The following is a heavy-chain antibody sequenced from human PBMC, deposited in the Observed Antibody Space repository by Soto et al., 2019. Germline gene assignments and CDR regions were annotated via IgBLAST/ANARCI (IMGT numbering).Heavy chain of an antibody. CDR1: GFTFSSYG. J-gene: IGHJ4*02. CDR2: ISYDGSNK. CDR3: AKEDSYSFDY. Sequence: QVQLVESGGGVVQPGRSLRLSCAASGFTFSSYGMHWVRQAPGKGLEWVAVISYDGSNKYYADSVKGRFTISGDNSKNTLYLQMNSLRAEDTAVYYCAKEDSYSFDYWGQGTLVTVSS. D-gene: IGHD4-4*01. V-gene: IGHV3-30*18.